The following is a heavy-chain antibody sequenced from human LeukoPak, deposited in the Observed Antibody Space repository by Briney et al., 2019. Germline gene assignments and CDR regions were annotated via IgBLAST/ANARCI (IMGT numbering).Heavy chain of an antibody. CDR2: INPNSGGT. CDR3: ARDRLLTRIAAAGTISDY. V-gene: IGHV1-2*02. J-gene: IGHJ4*02. CDR1: GYTFTGYY. Sequence: ASVKVSCKASGYTFTGYYMHWVRQAPGQGLEWMGWINPNSGGTNYAQKFQGRVTMTRDTSISTAYMELSRLRSDDTAVYYCARDRLLTRIAAAGTISDYWGQGTLVTVSS. D-gene: IGHD6-13*01.